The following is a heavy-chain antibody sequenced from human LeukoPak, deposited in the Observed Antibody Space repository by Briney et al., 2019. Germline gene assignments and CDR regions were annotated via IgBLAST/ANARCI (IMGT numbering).Heavy chain of an antibody. CDR3: ARRQYSGYDFDF. V-gene: IGHV5-51*01. CDR1: GYSFTNYW. CDR2: IYPRDSDT. J-gene: IGHJ4*02. Sequence: GESLKISCKGSGYSFTNYWIGWVRQMPGKGLEWMGIIYPRDSDTRCSPSFQGQVTVSADKSISTAYLQWNTLEALDTAMYYCARRQYSGYDFDFWGQGTLVTVSS. D-gene: IGHD5-12*01.